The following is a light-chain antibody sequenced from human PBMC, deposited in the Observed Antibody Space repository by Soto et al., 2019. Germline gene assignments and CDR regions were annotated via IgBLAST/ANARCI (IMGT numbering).Light chain of an antibody. CDR1: QSVSSN. J-gene: IGKJ1*01. V-gene: IGKV3-20*01. CDR2: GAP. CDR3: KQYATSPTT. Sequence: DIGLTQSAGTRSLSPVKRETLCCRASQSVSSNLAWYQQKPGQAPRFLIYGAPTRATGIPDRFSGSGSGTDFTLTISRLEPEDFAVYYCKQYATSPTTVGQGNKVDIK.